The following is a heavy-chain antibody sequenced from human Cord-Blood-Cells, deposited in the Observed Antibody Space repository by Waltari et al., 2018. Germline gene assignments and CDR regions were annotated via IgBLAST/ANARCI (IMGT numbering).Heavy chain of an antibody. CDR2: INHSGST. CDR1: GGSFSGYY. D-gene: IGHD2-21*02. Sequence: QVQLQQWGAGLLKPSETLSLTCAVYGGSFSGYYWSWIHQPPGKGLEWIGEINHSGSTNYNPSLKSRVTISVDTSKNQFSLKLSSVTAADTAVYYCARSPVVTPGAFDIWGQGTMVTVSS. V-gene: IGHV4-34*01. CDR3: ARSPVVTPGAFDI. J-gene: IGHJ3*02.